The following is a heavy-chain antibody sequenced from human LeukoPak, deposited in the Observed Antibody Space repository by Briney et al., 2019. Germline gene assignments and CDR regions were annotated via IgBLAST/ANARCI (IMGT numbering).Heavy chain of an antibody. J-gene: IGHJ5*02. Sequence: PSETLSLTCIATHGSVSSYYWSWIRQPPGKGLEWIGHIYYSGSTNYNPSLKSRVTISIDTSRNQFSLDLSYVTAADTAVYYCARLSFGYSYGYNWFDPWGQGTLVTVSS. CDR2: IYYSGST. CDR3: ARLSFGYSYGYNWFDP. D-gene: IGHD5-18*01. V-gene: IGHV4-59*08. CDR1: HGSVSSYY.